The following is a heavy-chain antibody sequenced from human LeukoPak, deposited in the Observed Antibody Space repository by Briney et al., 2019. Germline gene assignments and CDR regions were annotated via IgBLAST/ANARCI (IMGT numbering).Heavy chain of an antibody. CDR3: AREYWSGGSCPPAFDY. CDR1: GFTFSSYA. Sequence: PGGSLRLSCATSGFTFSSYAMHWVRQAPGKGLEYVSAISSNGGSTYYANSVKGRFTISRDNSKNTLYLQMGSLRAEVMAVYYCAREYWSGGSCPPAFDYWGQGTLVTVSS. CDR2: ISSNGGST. V-gene: IGHV3-64*01. J-gene: IGHJ4*02. D-gene: IGHD2-15*01.